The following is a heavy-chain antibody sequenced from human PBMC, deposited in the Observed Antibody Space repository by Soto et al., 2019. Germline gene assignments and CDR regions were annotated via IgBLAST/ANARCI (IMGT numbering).Heavy chain of an antibody. CDR2: IYSGGYT. D-gene: IGHD2-15*01. J-gene: IGHJ6*02. CDR3: ATDCKVVNPDSSYSCYGMDV. Sequence: GGSLRLSCAVSGFTVSNNYMSWVRQAPGKGLEGVSVIYSGGYTAYGDSVKGRFTISRDNSKNTLYLQMNSLRAEDTAVYYCATDCKVVNPDSSYSCYGMDVWGQGTTVTVSS. V-gene: IGHV3-53*01. CDR1: GFTVSNNY.